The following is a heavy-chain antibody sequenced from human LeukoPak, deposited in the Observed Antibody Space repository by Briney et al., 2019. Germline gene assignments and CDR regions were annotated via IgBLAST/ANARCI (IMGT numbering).Heavy chain of an antibody. CDR3: ARDGLRYNWNYDAFDY. J-gene: IGHJ4*02. CDR2: ISAYNGNT. CDR1: GYTFTSYG. D-gene: IGHD1-7*01. Sequence: ASVKVSCKASGYTFTSYGISWVRQAPGQGLEWMGWISAYNGNTNYAQKLQGRVTMTTDISTSTAYMELRSLRSDDTAVYYCARDGLRYNWNYDAFDYWGQGTLVTVSS. V-gene: IGHV1-18*01.